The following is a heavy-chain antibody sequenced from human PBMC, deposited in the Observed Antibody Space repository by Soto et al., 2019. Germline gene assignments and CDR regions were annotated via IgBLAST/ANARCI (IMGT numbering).Heavy chain of an antibody. Sequence: EMQLLESGGGLVQPGGSLRLSCAASGFTVSTFPMTWVRQAPGKGLEWVSSISSSGDGSSYADSVKGRFTISRDSSKNKLFLQLSSLRAEDTAVYYCARKVAGSVWGQGTLVTVSS. J-gene: IGHJ4*02. V-gene: IGHV3-23*01. D-gene: IGHD6-19*01. CDR3: ARKVAGSV. CDR2: ISSSGDGS. CDR1: GFTVSTFP.